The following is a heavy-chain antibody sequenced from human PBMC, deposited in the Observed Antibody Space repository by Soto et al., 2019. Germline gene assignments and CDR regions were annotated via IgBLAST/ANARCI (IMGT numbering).Heavy chain of an antibody. J-gene: IGHJ5*02. CDR2: IYYSGST. D-gene: IGHD3-10*01. Sequence: SATLCLSCTVSGGTISSYYGSWIRQPPGKGLEWIGYIYYSGSTNYNPSLKSRVTISVDTSKNQFSLKLSSVTAADTAVYYCARDRGYYYGSAQGFDPWGQGTLVTVSS. CDR3: ARDRGYYYGSAQGFDP. V-gene: IGHV4-59*01. CDR1: GGTISSYY.